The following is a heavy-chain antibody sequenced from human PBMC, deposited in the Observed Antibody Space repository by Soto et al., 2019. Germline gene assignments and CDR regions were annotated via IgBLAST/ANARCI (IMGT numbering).Heavy chain of an antibody. CDR3: ARGLPGYYGADV. CDR1: GFTFSSYW. V-gene: IGHV3-74*01. Sequence: EVQLVESGGGLVQPGGSLRISCAASGFTFSSYWMHWVRQAPGKGLVWVSRIKGDASSTNYADLVKGRFIISRDSAENTLYLQMNSRRAEDTAVYYCARGLPGYYGADVWGQATTVTVSS. D-gene: IGHD5-18*01. J-gene: IGHJ6*02. CDR2: IKGDASST.